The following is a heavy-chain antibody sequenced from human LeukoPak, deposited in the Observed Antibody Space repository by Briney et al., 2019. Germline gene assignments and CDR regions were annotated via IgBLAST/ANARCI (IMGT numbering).Heavy chain of an antibody. CDR2: IKHDGSEE. CDR1: GVTVSSPY. V-gene: IGHV3-7*01. Sequence: PGGSLRLSCAASGVTVSSPYMNWVRRAPGQGLGWVANIKHDGSEEYYVDSVKGRFTISRDDGRNSVSLQMNSVRAEDTAVYYCGYTNNFYHWGQGTLVVVSS. CDR3: GYTNNFYH. J-gene: IGHJ4*02. D-gene: IGHD3-16*02.